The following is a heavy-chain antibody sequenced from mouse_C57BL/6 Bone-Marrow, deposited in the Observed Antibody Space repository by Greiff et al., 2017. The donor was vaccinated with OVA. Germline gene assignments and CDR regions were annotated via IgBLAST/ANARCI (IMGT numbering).Heavy chain of an antibody. V-gene: IGHV1-74*01. D-gene: IGHD2-4*01. CDR3: AIGIYYDYGGYWYFDV. CDR1: GYTFTSYW. CDR2: IHPSDSDT. J-gene: IGHJ1*03. Sequence: QVQLQQPGAELVKPGASVKVSCKASGYTFTSYWMHWVKQRPGQGLEWIGRIHPSDSDTNYNQKFKGKATLTVDKSSSTAYMQLSSLTSEDSAVYYCAIGIYYDYGGYWYFDVWGTGTTVTVSS.